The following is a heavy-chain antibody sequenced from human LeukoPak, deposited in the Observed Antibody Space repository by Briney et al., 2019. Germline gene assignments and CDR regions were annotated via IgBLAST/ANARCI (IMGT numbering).Heavy chain of an antibody. CDR1: GFTRDDYA. CDR2: ISWNSDNI. V-gene: IGHV3-9*01. J-gene: IGHJ4*02. Sequence: PGGSLRLSCAASGFTRDDYAMHWVRHVPGKGLEWVSGISWNSDNIGYADSVKGRFTISRDNAKNSLYLQMNSLRAEDTALYYCAKDMRRFFDWLMIDYWGQGTLVTVSS. CDR3: AKDMRRFFDWLMIDY. D-gene: IGHD3-9*01.